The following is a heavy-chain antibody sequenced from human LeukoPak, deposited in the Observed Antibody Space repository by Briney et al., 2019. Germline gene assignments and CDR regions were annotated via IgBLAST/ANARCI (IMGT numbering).Heavy chain of an antibody. D-gene: IGHD6-13*01. J-gene: IGHJ4*02. Sequence: PGGSLRLSCAASGFTFSSYGMHWVRQAPGKGLEWVAFIRYDGSNKYYADSVKGRFTISRDNSKNTLYLQMNSLRAEDTAVYYCARHNRIAAAGCHFDYWGQGTLVTVSS. V-gene: IGHV3-30*02. CDR3: ARHNRIAAAGCHFDY. CDR2: IRYDGSNK. CDR1: GFTFSSYG.